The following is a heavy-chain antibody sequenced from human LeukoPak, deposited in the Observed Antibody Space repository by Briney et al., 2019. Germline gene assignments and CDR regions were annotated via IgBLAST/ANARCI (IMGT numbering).Heavy chain of an antibody. CDR2: ISGSGGST. J-gene: IGHJ6*02. CDR1: GFTFSSYA. Sequence: GGSLRLSCAVSGFTFSSYAMNWVRQAPGKGLEWVSAISGSGGSTYSADSVKGRFTISRDNSKNTLYLQMNSLRAEDTAVYYCAKGKGWLQSDGMDVWGQGTTVTVSS. V-gene: IGHV3-23*01. D-gene: IGHD5-24*01. CDR3: AKGKGWLQSDGMDV.